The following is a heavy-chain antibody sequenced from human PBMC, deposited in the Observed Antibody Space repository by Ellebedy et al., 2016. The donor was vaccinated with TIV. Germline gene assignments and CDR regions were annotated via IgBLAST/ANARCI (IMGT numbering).Heavy chain of an antibody. V-gene: IGHV1-18*04. D-gene: IGHD2-15*01. CDR2: ISAYNGNT. CDR1: GYTFTSYG. J-gene: IGHJ2*01. CDR3: ARVRDIVVVVAAAANWYFDL. Sequence: ASVKVSXXASGYTFTSYGISWVRQAPGQGLEWMGWISAYNGNTNYAQKLQGRVTMTTDTSTSTAYMELRSLRSDDTAVYYCARVRDIVVVVAAAANWYFDLWGRGTLVTVSS.